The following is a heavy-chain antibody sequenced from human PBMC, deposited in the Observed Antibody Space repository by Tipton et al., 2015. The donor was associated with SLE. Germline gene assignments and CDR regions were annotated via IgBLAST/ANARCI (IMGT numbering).Heavy chain of an antibody. CDR3: ARLAHYNSNWYLGV. V-gene: IGHV4-59*08. Sequence: GLVKPSETLSLTCTVSNGSINLYYWSWIRQSPGKGLEYIGHVYYLGATNYSPSFESRVAVSVDTSKNQFSLRLRSVTAADTAVYYCARLAHYNSNWYLGVWGQGSLVTVSS. J-gene: IGHJ4*02. CDR2: VYYLGAT. D-gene: IGHD3-22*01. CDR1: NGSINLYY.